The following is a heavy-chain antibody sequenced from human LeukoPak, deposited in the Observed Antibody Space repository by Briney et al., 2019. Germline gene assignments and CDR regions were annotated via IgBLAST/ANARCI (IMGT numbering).Heavy chain of an antibody. CDR2: IYSGGGT. CDR3: ARDNYDSSGFT. CDR1: GFTVSNTY. V-gene: IGHV3-53*01. J-gene: IGHJ4*02. Sequence: GGSLRLSCAASGFTVSNTYMSWVRQAPGKGLEWVSIIYSGGGTRYADSVKGRFTISRDNSRNTLYLQMNSLRAEDTALYHCARDNYDSSGFTWGQGTLVTVSS. D-gene: IGHD3-22*01.